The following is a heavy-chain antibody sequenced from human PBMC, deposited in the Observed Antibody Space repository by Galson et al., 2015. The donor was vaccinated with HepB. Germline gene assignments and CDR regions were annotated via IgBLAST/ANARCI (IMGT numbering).Heavy chain of an antibody. V-gene: IGHV1-24*01. CDR1: GYTLTELS. J-gene: IGHJ5*02. CDR3: ARDKGALGGWFDP. Sequence: SVKVSCKVSGYTLTELSMHWVRQAPGKGLEWMGGFDPEDGETIYAQKFQGRVTMTEDTSTDTAYMELRSLRSDDTAVYYCARDKGALGGWFDPWGQGTLVTVSS. D-gene: IGHD3-16*01. CDR2: FDPEDGET.